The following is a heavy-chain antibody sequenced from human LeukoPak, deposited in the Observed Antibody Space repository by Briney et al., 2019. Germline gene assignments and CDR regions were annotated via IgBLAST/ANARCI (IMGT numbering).Heavy chain of an antibody. V-gene: IGHV3-30-3*01. Sequence: PGGSLRLSCAASGFTFSSYAMHWVRQAPGKGLEWVAVISYDGSNKYYADSVKGRFTISRDNSKNTLYLQMNSLRAEDTAVYYCAREQALYCSSTSCQDHSDAFDIWGQGTMVTVSS. J-gene: IGHJ3*02. CDR3: AREQALYCSSTSCQDHSDAFDI. CDR2: ISYDGSNK. D-gene: IGHD2-2*01. CDR1: GFTFSSYA.